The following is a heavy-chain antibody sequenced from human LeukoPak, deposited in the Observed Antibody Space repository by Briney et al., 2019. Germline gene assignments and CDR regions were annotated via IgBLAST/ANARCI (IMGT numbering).Heavy chain of an antibody. CDR2: IYSGGST. CDR1: GFTVSSNY. J-gene: IGHJ6*03. CDR3: ARSYGDYYYYYMDV. Sequence: PGGSLRLSCAASGFTVSSNYMSWVRQAPGKGLEWVSVIYSGGSTYYADSVKGRFTISRDNSKNTLYLQMNSLRAEDTAVYYCARSYGDYYYYYMDVWGKGTTVTVSS. D-gene: IGHD4-17*01. V-gene: IGHV3-53*01.